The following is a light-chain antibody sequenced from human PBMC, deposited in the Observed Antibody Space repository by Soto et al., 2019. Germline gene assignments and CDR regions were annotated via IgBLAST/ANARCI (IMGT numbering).Light chain of an antibody. Sequence: QSALTQPRSVSGSPGQSVTISCTGTSSDVGGYNFVSWYQQHPGKAPKLMIYDVSKRPSGVPDRFSGSKSGNTASLTISGLQAEDEAGYYCCSYAGSYTWVFRTGTKLTVL. V-gene: IGLV2-11*01. J-gene: IGLJ1*01. CDR1: SSDVGGYNF. CDR3: CSYAGSYTWV. CDR2: DVS.